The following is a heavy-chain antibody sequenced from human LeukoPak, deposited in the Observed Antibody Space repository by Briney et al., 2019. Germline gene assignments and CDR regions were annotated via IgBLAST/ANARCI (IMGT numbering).Heavy chain of an antibody. CDR2: IWYDGSNK. V-gene: IGHV3-33*01. D-gene: IGHD4-17*01. J-gene: IGHJ5*02. CDR1: GFTFSSYG. Sequence: GGSLRLSCAASGFTFSSYGTHWVRQAPGKGLEWVAVIWYDGSNKYYADSVKGRFTISRDNSKNTLYLQMNSLKAEDTAVYYCARADYGDLNWFDPWGQGTLVTVSS. CDR3: ARADYGDLNWFDP.